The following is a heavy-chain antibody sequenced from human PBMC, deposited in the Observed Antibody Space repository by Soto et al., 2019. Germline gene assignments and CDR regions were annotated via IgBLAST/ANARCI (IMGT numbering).Heavy chain of an antibody. CDR1: GFTFSSYG. J-gene: IGHJ5*02. D-gene: IGHD1-7*01. Sequence: LRLSCAASGFTFSSYGMHWVRQAPGKGLEWVAVISYDGSNKYYADSVKGRFTISRDNSKNTLYLQMNSLRAEDTAVYYCAKEFNWNYVPWFDPRGQGTLVTVSS. V-gene: IGHV3-30*18. CDR2: ISYDGSNK. CDR3: AKEFNWNYVPWFDP.